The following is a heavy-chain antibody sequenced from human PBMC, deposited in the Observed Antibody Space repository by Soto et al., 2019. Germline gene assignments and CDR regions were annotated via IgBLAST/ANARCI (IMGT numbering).Heavy chain of an antibody. CDR3: ARRYGSCFDY. V-gene: IGHV4-39*01. CDR2: ISYSGST. J-gene: IGHJ4*02. D-gene: IGHD5-18*01. Sequence: PSETLSLTCIVSGGSISSGSINSNSYFWGWIRQPPGKGLEGIGIISYSGSTYYNPSLKSRVTIFVDTSKNQFSLKLSSVTAADTAVYYCARRYGSCFDYWGQGTLVTVSS. CDR1: GGSISSGSINSNSYF.